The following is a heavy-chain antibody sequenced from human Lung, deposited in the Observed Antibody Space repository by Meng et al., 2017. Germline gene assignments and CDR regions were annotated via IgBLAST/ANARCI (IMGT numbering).Heavy chain of an antibody. V-gene: IGHV4-34*01. J-gene: IGHJ4*02. CDR2: INQSGST. CDR1: GGSFSDYY. Sequence: QVQLPQWGAGLLKPSETLSLTCVVSGGSFSDYYWSWIRQPPGKGLEWIGEINQSGSTNYNPSLESRATISVDTSQNNLSLKLSSVTAADSAVYYCARGPTTMAHDFDYWGQGTLVTVSS. D-gene: IGHD4-11*01. CDR3: ARGPTTMAHDFDY.